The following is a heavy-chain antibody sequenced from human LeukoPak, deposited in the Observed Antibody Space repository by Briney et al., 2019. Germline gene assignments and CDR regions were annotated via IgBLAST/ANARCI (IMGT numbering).Heavy chain of an antibody. D-gene: IGHD1-26*01. CDR1: GASISGSGYY. V-gene: IGHV4-39*01. J-gene: IGHJ4*02. CDR3: AKSGGYGLIDY. Sequence: ASETLSLTCTFSGASISGSGYYWGWIRQPPGKGLEWIGSIYSSGSTYYNASLQSRVTISIETSKNPISLWLNSVTAADTAMYYCAKSGGYGLIDYWGQGTLVTVSS. CDR2: IYSSGST.